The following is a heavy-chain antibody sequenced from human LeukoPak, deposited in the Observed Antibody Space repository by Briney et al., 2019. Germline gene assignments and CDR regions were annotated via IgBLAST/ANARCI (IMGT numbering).Heavy chain of an antibody. CDR1: GGSISGRSYY. J-gene: IGHJ5*02. CDR3: ARQIIWFGDLLDYNWFDP. D-gene: IGHD3-10*01. Sequence: SETLSLTCTVSGGSISGRSYYWGWIRQPPGRGLEWIASMYYRGSTYYNPSLKSRVTISVDTSKNQFSLKLSSVTAADTAAYYCARQIIWFGDLLDYNWFDPWGQGTLVTVSS. CDR2: MYYRGST. V-gene: IGHV4-39*01.